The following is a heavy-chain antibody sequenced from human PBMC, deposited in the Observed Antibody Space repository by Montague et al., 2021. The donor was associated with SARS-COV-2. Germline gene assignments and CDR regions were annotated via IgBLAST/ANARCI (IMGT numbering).Heavy chain of an antibody. CDR3: ARWTTVTTFYYYYGMDV. V-gene: IGHV4-34*01. J-gene: IGHJ6*02. CDR2: INQSGST. CDR1: GGSFSGYY. Sequence: SETLSLTCAVYGGSFSGYYWSWIRQPPGKGLEWIGEINQSGSTNYNPSLKSRVTISVDTSKNQFSLKLSSVTAADTAVYYCARWTTVTTFYYYYGMDVWGQGTTVTVSS. D-gene: IGHD4-17*01.